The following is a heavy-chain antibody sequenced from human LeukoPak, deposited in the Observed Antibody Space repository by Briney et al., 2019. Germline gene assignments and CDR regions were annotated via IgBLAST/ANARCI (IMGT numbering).Heavy chain of an antibody. CDR1: GYTFTSYG. J-gene: IGHJ4*02. Sequence: GASVKVSCKASGYTFTSYGISWVRQAPGQGLECIGWISAYNGNTNYAQKLRGRVTMTTDTSTSTAYMELRSLRSDDTAVYYCARDSGLSGGSWPLDYWGQGTLVTVSS. V-gene: IGHV1-18*01. CDR2: ISAYNGNT. CDR3: ARDSGLSGGSWPLDY. D-gene: IGHD2-15*01.